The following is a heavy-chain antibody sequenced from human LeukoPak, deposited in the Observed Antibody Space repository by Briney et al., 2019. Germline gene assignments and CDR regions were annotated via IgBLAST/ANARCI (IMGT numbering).Heavy chain of an antibody. CDR1: GFADSRKY. J-gene: IGHJ6*03. CDR2: IYRGERT. D-gene: IGHD5-12*01. V-gene: IGHV3-53*01. Sequence: GGSLRLSCAASGFADSRKYMAGVRQAPGKALEWVSLIYRGERTDYADSVKGRFTISRHNSKNTLYLQMDSLRAEDTAVYYCARVGGYAHIGYYMDVWGKETTVTVSS. CDR3: ARVGGYAHIGYYMDV.